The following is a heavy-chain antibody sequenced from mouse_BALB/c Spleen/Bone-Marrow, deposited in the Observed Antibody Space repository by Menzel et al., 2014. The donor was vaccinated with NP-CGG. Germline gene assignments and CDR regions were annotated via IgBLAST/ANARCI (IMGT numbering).Heavy chain of an antibody. J-gene: IGHJ2*01. V-gene: IGHV4-1*02. CDR1: GFDFSRYW. D-gene: IGHD2-14*01. Sequence: EVQLVESGGGLVQPGGSLKLSCAASGFDFSRYWMNRVRQAPGRGLEWIGEINPDSSTINYTLFLKDKFIISRDNDKNTLYLQLNKVRSEDTALYNCERTYNRALYFDYWGQGTTLTVSS. CDR3: ERTYNRALYFDY. CDR2: INPDSSTI.